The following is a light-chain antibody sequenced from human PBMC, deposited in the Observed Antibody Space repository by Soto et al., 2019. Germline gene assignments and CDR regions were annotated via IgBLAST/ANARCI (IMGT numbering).Light chain of an antibody. CDR2: SSS. V-gene: IGKV1-39*01. J-gene: IGKJ5*01. Sequence: DIQMTQSPSSLSASVGDTVTLTCRASQTISNSLHWYQQRPGKAPNLLIYSSSSLQSGAPPRFSGSGSGTEFTLTINSLQPEDFATYYCQQTDSIQITFGQGTRLEMK. CDR1: QTISNS. CDR3: QQTDSIQIT.